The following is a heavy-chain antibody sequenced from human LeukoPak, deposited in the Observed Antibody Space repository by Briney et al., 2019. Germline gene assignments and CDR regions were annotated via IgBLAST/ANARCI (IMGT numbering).Heavy chain of an antibody. Sequence: PGGSLRLSCSASGFTFSSFSSYAMHWVRQAPGKGLEFVSAISVKGDNTYYADSVKGRFTISRDTSKNTLYLQMSSLRAEDTAVYYCVLSVMTSLGAFDIWGQGTKVTVSS. CDR2: ISVKGDNT. CDR3: VLSVMTSLGAFDI. V-gene: IGHV3-64D*06. D-gene: IGHD1-26*01. J-gene: IGHJ3*02. CDR1: GFTFSSFSSYA.